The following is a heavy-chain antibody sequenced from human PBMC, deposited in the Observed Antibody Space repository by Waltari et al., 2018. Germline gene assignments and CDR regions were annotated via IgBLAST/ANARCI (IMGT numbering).Heavy chain of an antibody. D-gene: IGHD3-16*01. CDR1: GYSFTNYV. CDR3: ASSLSGSYGESYYYYMDV. CDR2: VNNYNGNT. V-gene: IGHV1-18*01. Sequence: QVQVVQSGGEVKKPGASVKVSCKASGYSFTNYVITWVRQAPGQGLEWMGWVNNYNGNTNYAQELQGRVTMTTDTSTSTAYMELRSLRSDDTAVYYCASSLSGSYGESYYYYMDVWGKGTTVTVSS. J-gene: IGHJ6*03.